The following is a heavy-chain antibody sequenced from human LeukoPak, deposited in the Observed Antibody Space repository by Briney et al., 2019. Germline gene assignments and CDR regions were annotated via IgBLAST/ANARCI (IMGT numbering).Heavy chain of an antibody. D-gene: IGHD1-26*01. Sequence: GGSLRLSCAASGFTFSSYWMHWVRHAPGKGLVWVPRINSDGSSTSYADSVKGRFTISRDNAKNTLYLQMSSLRAEDTAVYYCARGYSGTYRFGYWGQGTLVTVSS. CDR2: INSDGSST. CDR1: GFTFSSYW. CDR3: ARGYSGTYRFGY. J-gene: IGHJ4*02. V-gene: IGHV3-74*01.